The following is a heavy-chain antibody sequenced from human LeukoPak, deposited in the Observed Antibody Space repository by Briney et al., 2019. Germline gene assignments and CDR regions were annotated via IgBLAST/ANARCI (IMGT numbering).Heavy chain of an antibody. CDR2: ARNKANSYTT. CDR1: GFTFSDHC. Sequence: PGGSLRLSCAASGFTFSDHCIDWVRQVPGKGLEWVGRARNKANSYTTEYAASVKGRFTFSRDDSKNSVYLQMNSLKTEDTAVYYCARSDSNGNSVFDSWGQGTMVTVSS. CDR3: ARSDSNGNSVFDS. J-gene: IGHJ4*02. D-gene: IGHD2-21*01. V-gene: IGHV3-72*01.